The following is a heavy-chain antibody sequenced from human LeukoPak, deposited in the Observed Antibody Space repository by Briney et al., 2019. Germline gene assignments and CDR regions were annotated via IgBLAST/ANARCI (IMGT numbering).Heavy chain of an antibody. J-gene: IGHJ4*02. D-gene: IGHD2-2*02. V-gene: IGHV3-7*03. CDR2: INQDGSEK. CDR1: GFTFSSYW. Sequence: GGSLRLSCAASGFTFSSYWMNWVRQAPGKGLEWVANINQDGSEKYYVDSVKGRFTISRDNSKNTLYLQMNSLRAEDTAVYYCAGTDQLLYPYYFDYWGQGTLVTVSS. CDR3: AGTDQLLYPYYFDY.